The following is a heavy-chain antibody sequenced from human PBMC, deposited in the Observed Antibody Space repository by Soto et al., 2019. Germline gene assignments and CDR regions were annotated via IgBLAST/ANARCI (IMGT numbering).Heavy chain of an antibody. D-gene: IGHD7-27*01. CDR1: EITFSNYY. V-gene: IGHV3-21*06. CDR3: VGTHDSLDY. Sequence: PGGSLRLSCAASEITFSNYYMNWIRQAPGKGLEWVSSIASNGQTFYTDSVKGRFTISRDNAKNSLYPQMNSLRVEDTALYYCVGTHDSLDYWGQGTLVTVSS. J-gene: IGHJ4*02. CDR2: IASNGQT.